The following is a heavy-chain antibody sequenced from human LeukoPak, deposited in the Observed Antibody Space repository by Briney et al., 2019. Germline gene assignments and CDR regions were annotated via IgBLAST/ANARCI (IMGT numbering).Heavy chain of an antibody. CDR1: GGSISSSNW. V-gene: IGHV4-4*02. J-gene: IGHJ1*01. Sequence: SETLSLTCAVSGGSISSSNWWSWVRQPPGKGLEWIGEIYHSGSTNYNPSLKSRVTISVDTSKNQFSLKLRSVTAADTAVYYCARVVQSTDSSGFYLPEYFQHWGQGTLVTVSS. CDR2: IYHSGST. CDR3: ARVVQSTDSSGFYLPEYFQH. D-gene: IGHD3-22*01.